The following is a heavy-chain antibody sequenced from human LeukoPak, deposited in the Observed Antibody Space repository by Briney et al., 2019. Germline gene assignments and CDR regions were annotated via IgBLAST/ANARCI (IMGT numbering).Heavy chain of an antibody. D-gene: IGHD2-2*01. Sequence: GGSLRLSCAASGFTLSSCAMRWVRRAPGMGMEWVSAISDSGGSTYYADSVQDRLTILRDNSKNRLHLKMDSLSAEDTAVDFCAKGGVVVVPADKRWDFDYWGQGTLVTVSS. J-gene: IGHJ4*02. CDR3: AKGGVVVVPADKRWDFDY. CDR2: ISDSGGST. V-gene: IGHV3-23*01. CDR1: GFTLSSCA.